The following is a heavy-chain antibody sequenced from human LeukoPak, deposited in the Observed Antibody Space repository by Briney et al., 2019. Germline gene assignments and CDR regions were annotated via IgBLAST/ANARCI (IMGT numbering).Heavy chain of an antibody. CDR2: IYYSGRT. J-gene: IGHJ4*02. Sequence: PSETLSLTCTVSGDSISSSSYFCGWIRQPPGRGLEWIGSIYYSGRTYYTPSLKSRVTISVDTSKNQFSLKLSSGTAADTAVYYCARWLQLFDYWGQGTLVTVSS. CDR3: ARWLQLFDY. V-gene: IGHV4-39*01. D-gene: IGHD5-24*01. CDR1: GDSISSSSYF.